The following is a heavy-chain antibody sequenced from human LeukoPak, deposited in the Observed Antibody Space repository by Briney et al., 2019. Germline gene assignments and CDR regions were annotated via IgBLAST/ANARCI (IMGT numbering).Heavy chain of an antibody. J-gene: IGHJ5*01. Sequence: PGGSLRLSCAASGITFRSYGMHWVRQAPGKGLEWVAVISYDGSHKYYADSVKGRSSITRDNSKNALYLQMNSLRADDTAVYYCAKGARGDTVTSIVGLNWFDPWGEGTLASVSS. CDR1: GITFRSYG. CDR2: ISYDGSHK. V-gene: IGHV3-30*18. CDR3: AKGARGDTVTSIVGLNWFDP. D-gene: IGHD4-17*01.